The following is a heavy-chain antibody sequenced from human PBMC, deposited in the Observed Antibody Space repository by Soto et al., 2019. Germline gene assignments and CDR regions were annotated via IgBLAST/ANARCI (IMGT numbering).Heavy chain of an antibody. CDR3: TRWNGYGDS. Sequence: EVQLLQSGGGLVQPGGSLRLSCAVSGFTFTTYGVTWVRQASGGGLEWVSGFSGYGGGTFYAASVKGRFTISRDNSTVYLQMNSLRPEDTAVYFCTRWNGYGDSWGQGTLVTVSS. D-gene: IGHD4-17*01. CDR1: GFTFTTYG. V-gene: IGHV3-23*01. CDR2: FSGYGGGT. J-gene: IGHJ5*02.